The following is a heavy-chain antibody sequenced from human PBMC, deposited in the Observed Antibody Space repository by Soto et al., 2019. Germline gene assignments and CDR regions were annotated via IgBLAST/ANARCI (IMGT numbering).Heavy chain of an antibody. Sequence: TLALPFTVSGGPISSYYWSWIRQPAGKGLEWIGSIYTSGSTNYNPSLKSRVTMSVDTSKNQFSLKLSSVTAADTAVYYCAREGGVHYDSSGYVIGYWGQGTLVTVSS. V-gene: IGHV4-4*07. D-gene: IGHD3-22*01. CDR2: IYTSGST. CDR3: AREGGVHYDSSGYVIGY. J-gene: IGHJ4*02. CDR1: GGPISSYY.